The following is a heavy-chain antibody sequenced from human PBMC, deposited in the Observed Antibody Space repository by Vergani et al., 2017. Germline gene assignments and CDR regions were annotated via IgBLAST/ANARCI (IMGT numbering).Heavy chain of an antibody. D-gene: IGHD2-21*02. CDR2: IYYSGST. Sequence: QLQLQESGPGLVKPSETLSFTCTVSGGSISSSSYYWGWIRQPPGKGLEWIGSIYYSGSTYYNPSLKSRVTISVDTSKNQFSLKLSSVTAADTAVYYCARHLAYCGGDCYPYYYGMDVWGQGTTVTVSS. CDR3: ARHLAYCGGDCYPYYYGMDV. V-gene: IGHV4-39*01. J-gene: IGHJ6*02. CDR1: GGSISSSSYY.